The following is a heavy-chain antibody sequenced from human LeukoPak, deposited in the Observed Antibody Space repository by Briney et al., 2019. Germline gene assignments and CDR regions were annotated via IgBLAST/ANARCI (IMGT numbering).Heavy chain of an antibody. Sequence: PGRSLRLSCAASGFTFSSYGMHWVRQAPGKGLEWVAVIWYDGSNKYYADSVKGRFTISRDNSKNTLYLQMNSLRAEDTAVYYCAKCMSGSGVCLNFDSWGQGILVTVSS. CDR3: AKCMSGSGVCLNFDS. CDR2: IWYDGSNK. V-gene: IGHV3-33*06. CDR1: GFTFSSYG. D-gene: IGHD2-21*02. J-gene: IGHJ4*02.